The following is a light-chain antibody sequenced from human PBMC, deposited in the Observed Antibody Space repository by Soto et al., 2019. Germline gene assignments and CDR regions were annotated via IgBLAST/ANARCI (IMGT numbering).Light chain of an antibody. CDR3: QQRRNWQVT. J-gene: IGKJ5*01. CDR1: QSVSSY. Sequence: EIVLTQSPVSLAFFPGRISTLSCSASQSVSSYLALYQQKPGQAPRLLIYDASIRATGIPARFSGSGSGTDFPITISSLETEDFAVYYCQQRRNWQVTVGQGTRLEIK. V-gene: IGKV3-11*01. CDR2: DAS.